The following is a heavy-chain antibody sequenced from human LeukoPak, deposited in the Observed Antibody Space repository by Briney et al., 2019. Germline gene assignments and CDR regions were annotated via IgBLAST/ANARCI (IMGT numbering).Heavy chain of an antibody. CDR3: ARGLSGFDY. J-gene: IGHJ4*02. Sequence: NTGGSLRRSCAASGFTFSDYYMSWIRQAPGKGLEWVSYISSSSSYTNYADSVKGRFTISRDNAKNSLYLQMNSLRAEDTAVYYCARGLSGFDYWGQGTLVTVSS. V-gene: IGHV3-11*06. D-gene: IGHD2-15*01. CDR2: ISSSSSYT. CDR1: GFTFSDYY.